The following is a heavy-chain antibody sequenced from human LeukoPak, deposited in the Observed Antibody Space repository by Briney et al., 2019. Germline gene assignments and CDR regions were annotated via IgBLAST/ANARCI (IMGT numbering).Heavy chain of an antibody. D-gene: IGHD2-2*02. V-gene: IGHV1-3*01. Sequence: ASVKVSCKASGYTFTSYAMHWVRQAPGQRLEWMGWINAGRGNTKYSQKFQGRVTITRDTSASTAYMELSSLRSEDTAVYYCARVHCSSTSCYTRAYYYYGMDVWGQGTTVTVSS. CDR1: GYTFTSYA. CDR2: INAGRGNT. J-gene: IGHJ6*02. CDR3: ARVHCSSTSCYTRAYYYYGMDV.